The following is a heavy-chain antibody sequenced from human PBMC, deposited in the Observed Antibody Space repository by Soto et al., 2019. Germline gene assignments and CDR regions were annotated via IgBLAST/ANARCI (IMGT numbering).Heavy chain of an antibody. CDR3: ARPAQQKLTGDSDISSPDAFDI. Sequence: GESLKISCKGSGYSFTSYWIGWVRQMPGKGLEWMGIIYPGDSDTRYSPSFQGQVTISADKSISTAYLQWSSLKASDTAMYYCARPAQQKLTGDSDISSPDAFDIWGQGTMVTVSS. CDR1: GYSFTSYW. D-gene: IGHD7-27*01. CDR2: IYPGDSDT. V-gene: IGHV5-51*01. J-gene: IGHJ3*02.